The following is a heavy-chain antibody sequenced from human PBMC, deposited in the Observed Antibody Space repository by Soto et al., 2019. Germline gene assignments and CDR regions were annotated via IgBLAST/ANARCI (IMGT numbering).Heavy chain of an antibody. J-gene: IGHJ4*02. D-gene: IGHD1-26*01. CDR2: ISHEGGTQ. V-gene: IGHV3-30*18. CDR3: AKEGSHKVPWWDDY. CDR1: GFTFSDYG. Sequence: PGGSLRLSCAASGFTFSDYGIDWIRQAPGKGLEWVAVISHEGGTQYYADSVRGRFTVSRDNSKNILYLQMDSLRPEDTAVYFCAKEGSHKVPWWDDYWGQGTLVTVSS.